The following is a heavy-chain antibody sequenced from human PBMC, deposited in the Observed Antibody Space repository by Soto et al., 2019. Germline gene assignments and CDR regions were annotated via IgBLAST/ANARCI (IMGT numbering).Heavy chain of an antibody. CDR1: GYSFTSYW. CDR2: IDPSDSYT. J-gene: IGHJ6*02. D-gene: IGHD6-13*01. V-gene: IGHV5-10-1*01. Sequence: GESLKISCKGAGYSFTSYWISWVRQMPGKGLEWMGRIDPSDSYTNYSPSFQGHVTISADKSISTAYLQWSSLKASDTAMYYCARTLAAAGSRGYYYYGMDVWGQGTTVTVSS. CDR3: ARTLAAAGSRGYYYYGMDV.